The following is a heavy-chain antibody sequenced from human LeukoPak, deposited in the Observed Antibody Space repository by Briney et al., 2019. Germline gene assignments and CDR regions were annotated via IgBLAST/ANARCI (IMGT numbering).Heavy chain of an antibody. CDR3: ARGQTRYSSSWNYYYYGMDV. Sequence: SETLSLTCAVYGGSFSGYYWSWIRQPPGKGLEWIGEINHSGSTNYNPSFKSRVTISVDTSKNQFSLKLSSVTAADTAVYYCARGQTRYSSSWNYYYYGMDVWGQGTTVTVSS. J-gene: IGHJ6*02. CDR2: INHSGST. D-gene: IGHD6-13*01. V-gene: IGHV4-34*01. CDR1: GGSFSGYY.